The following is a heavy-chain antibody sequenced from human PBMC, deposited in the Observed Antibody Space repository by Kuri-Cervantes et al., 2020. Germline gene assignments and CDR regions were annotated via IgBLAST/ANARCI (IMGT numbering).Heavy chain of an antibody. CDR3: AKKRPSASTRDAYYYYGMDV. Sequence: GGFLRLSCAASGFTFDDYAMHWVRQAPGKGLEWVSGISGSDDTAYYADSVKGRFTISRDTSKNTLYLQINSLRAEDTAVYYCAKKRPSASTRDAYYYYGMDVWGQGTTVTVSS. J-gene: IGHJ6*02. CDR2: ISGSDDTA. CDR1: GFTFDDYA. V-gene: IGHV3-23*01. D-gene: IGHD5/OR15-5a*01.